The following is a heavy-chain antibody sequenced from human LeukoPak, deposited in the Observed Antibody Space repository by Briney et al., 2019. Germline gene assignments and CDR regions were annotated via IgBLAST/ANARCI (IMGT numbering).Heavy chain of an antibody. CDR2: IYYSGST. V-gene: IGHV4-59*01. CDR1: GGSISSYY. Sequence: SETLSLTCTVSGGSISSYYWSWIRQPPGKGLEWIGYIYYSGSTNYNPSLKSRVTISIDTSKNQFSLKLSSVTAADTAVYYCARGLLDGYTHPAAFDIWGQGTMVTVSS. CDR3: ARGLLDGYTHPAAFDI. J-gene: IGHJ3*02. D-gene: IGHD5-24*01.